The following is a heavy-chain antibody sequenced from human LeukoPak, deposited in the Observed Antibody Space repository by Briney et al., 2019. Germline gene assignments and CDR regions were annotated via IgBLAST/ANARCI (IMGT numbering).Heavy chain of an antibody. J-gene: IGHJ6*04. CDR1: GFTFSNYW. CDR2: INSDGINT. V-gene: IGHV3-74*01. Sequence: GGSLRLSCAASGFTFSNYWMHWVRQAPGKGLVWVSRINSDGINTSYADSVKGRFTISRDNAKNSLYLQMNSLRAADTTVYYCAELGITMIGGVWGKGTTVTISS. D-gene: IGHD3-10*02. CDR3: AELGITMIGGV.